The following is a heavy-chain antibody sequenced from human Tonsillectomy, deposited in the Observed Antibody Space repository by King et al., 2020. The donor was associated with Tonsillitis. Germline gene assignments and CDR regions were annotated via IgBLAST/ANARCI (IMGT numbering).Heavy chain of an antibody. CDR2: ISGSGTIT. CDR3: AKSDISAYYDILTGYYYPDY. Sequence: QLQESGGGLVQPGGSLRLSCAASGFTFSSYGMTWVRQAPGKGLEWVSVISGSGTITHYADSVKGRFTISRDNSKNTLYMQMNSLRAEDTAVYYCAKSDISAYYDILTGYYYPDYWGQGTLVTVSS. D-gene: IGHD3-9*01. CDR1: GFTFSSYG. J-gene: IGHJ4*02. V-gene: IGHV3-23*01.